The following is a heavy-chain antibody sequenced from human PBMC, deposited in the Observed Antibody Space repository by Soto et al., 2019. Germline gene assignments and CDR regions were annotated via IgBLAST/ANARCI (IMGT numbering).Heavy chain of an antibody. D-gene: IGHD3-10*02. J-gene: IGHJ4*02. CDR2: VSYDGSDK. CDR1: GFTFTTYG. V-gene: IGHV3-30*18. Sequence: PWGSLRLSCAASGFTFTTYGMHWVRQAPGKGLEWVSGVSYDGSDKEYEETVKGRFSISRDNSMKPLDLQMLSLRPEDTAVYYCAKEHSGLYSRHYFDSWGQGTLVTVSS. CDR3: AKEHSGLYSRHYFDS.